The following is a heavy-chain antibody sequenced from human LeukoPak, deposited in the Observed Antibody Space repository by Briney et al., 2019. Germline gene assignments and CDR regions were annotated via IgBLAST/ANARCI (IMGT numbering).Heavy chain of an antibody. Sequence: GGSLRLSCAASGFTFSSYAMHWGRQAPGKGLEWVAVISYDGSNKYYADSVKGRFTISRDNSKNTLYLQMNSLRAEDTAVYYCARRNTPDYWGQGTLVTVSS. J-gene: IGHJ4*02. D-gene: IGHD1-14*01. V-gene: IGHV3-30-3*01. CDR1: GFTFSSYA. CDR2: ISYDGSNK. CDR3: ARRNTPDY.